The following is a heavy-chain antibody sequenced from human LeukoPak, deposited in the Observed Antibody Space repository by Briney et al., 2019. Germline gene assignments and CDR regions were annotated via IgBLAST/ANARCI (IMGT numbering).Heavy chain of an antibody. CDR3: ARAIVVVTDFDY. CDR1: GGSVSSGSYY. V-gene: IGHV4-61*01. CDR2: ICYSGST. Sequence: SETLSLTCTVSGGSVSSGSYYWSWIRQPPGKGLERIGYICYSGSTNYNPSLKSRVTISVDTSKNQFSLKLSSVTAADTAVYYCARAIVVVTDFDYWGQGTLVTVSS. J-gene: IGHJ4*02. D-gene: IGHD3-22*01.